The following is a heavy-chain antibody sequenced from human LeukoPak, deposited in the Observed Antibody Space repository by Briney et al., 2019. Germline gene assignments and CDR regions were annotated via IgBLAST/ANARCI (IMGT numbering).Heavy chain of an antibody. D-gene: IGHD3-22*01. CDR3: ARDVAAYYYDSSGYTDAFDI. CDR1: GFTFSSYG. V-gene: IGHV3-33*01. CDR2: IWYDGSNK. Sequence: GRSLRLSCAASGFTFSSYGMHWVRQAPGKGLEWVAVIWYDGSNKYYADSVKGRFTISRDNSKNTLYLQMKSLIAEDPEVYYCARDVAAYYYDSSGYTDAFDIWGQGTMVTVSS. J-gene: IGHJ3*02.